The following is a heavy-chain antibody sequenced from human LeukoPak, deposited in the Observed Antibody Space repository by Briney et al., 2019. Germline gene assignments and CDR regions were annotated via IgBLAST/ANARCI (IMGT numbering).Heavy chain of an antibody. Sequence: ASVKVSCAASGYTFSSYWMHWVRQAPGQGLEWMGWIDPRNGVTDFAQRFQGRLSMTSDTSNTTAFMELYRLTSDDSAVYFCARDKCPSEFGADYPAYFRHWGQGTLVIVSS. CDR3: ARDKCPSEFGADYPAYFRH. D-gene: IGHD4/OR15-4a*01. V-gene: IGHV1-2*02. CDR2: IDPRNGVT. CDR1: GYTFSSYW. J-gene: IGHJ1*01.